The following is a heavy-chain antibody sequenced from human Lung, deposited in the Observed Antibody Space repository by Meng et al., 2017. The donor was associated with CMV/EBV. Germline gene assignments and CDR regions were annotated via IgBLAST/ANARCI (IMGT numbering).Heavy chain of an antibody. V-gene: IGHV4-61*01. CDR3: AAGPPSSSSSFFDY. CDR1: GGSVISGSYY. CDR2: IYYSGST. D-gene: IGHD6-6*01. Sequence: GSXRLXCTVSGGSVISGSYYWSWIRQPPGKGLEWIGYIYYSGSTNYNPSLKSRVTMSIDTSKNQFSLKLSSVTPADTAVYYCAAGPPSSSSSFFDYWAQGTXVTVDS. J-gene: IGHJ4*02.